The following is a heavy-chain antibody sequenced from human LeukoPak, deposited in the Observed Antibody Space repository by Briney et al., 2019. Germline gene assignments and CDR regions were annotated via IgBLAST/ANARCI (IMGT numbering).Heavy chain of an antibody. CDR3: GSTSLLGSGFFDY. J-gene: IGHJ4*02. V-gene: IGHV3-66*01. D-gene: IGHD3-10*02. Sequence: GGSLRLSCAASGLTFSSYTMRWVRQAPGKGLEWVSVIYSGGRTYYVDSVKGRFTISRDNSKNTLYLQMNSLRAEDTAVYYCGSTSLLGSGFFDYWGQGTLVTVSS. CDR2: IYSGGRT. CDR1: GLTFSSYT.